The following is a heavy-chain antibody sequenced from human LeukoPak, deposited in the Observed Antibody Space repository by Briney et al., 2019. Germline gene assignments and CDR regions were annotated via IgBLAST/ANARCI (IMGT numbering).Heavy chain of an antibody. Sequence: SETLSLTCTVSGGSISGSCCYWGWIRQTPGKDLEWIGSTSYSGSTHYNPSFKSRVTVSVDTSKNQFFLNLSSVTAADTAVYYCSRTTGVSAIIAAHWGQGTLVTVSS. CDR2: TSYSGST. D-gene: IGHD1-1*01. CDR1: GGSISGSCCY. CDR3: SRTTGVSAIIAAH. V-gene: IGHV4-39*01. J-gene: IGHJ4*02.